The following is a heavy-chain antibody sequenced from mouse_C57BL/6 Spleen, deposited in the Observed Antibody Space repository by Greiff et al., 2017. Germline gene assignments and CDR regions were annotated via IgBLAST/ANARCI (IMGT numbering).Heavy chain of an antibody. V-gene: IGHV1-50*01. J-gene: IGHJ1*03. CDR1: GYTFTSYW. D-gene: IGHD1-1*01. CDR3: ARSITPRYFDV. Sequence: QVQLQQSGAELVKPGASVKLSCKASGYTFTSYWMQWVKQRPGQGLEWIEEIDPSDSYTNYNQKFKGKATLTVDTSSSTAYMQLSSLTSEDSAVYYCARSITPRYFDVWGTGTTVTVSS. CDR2: IDPSDSYT.